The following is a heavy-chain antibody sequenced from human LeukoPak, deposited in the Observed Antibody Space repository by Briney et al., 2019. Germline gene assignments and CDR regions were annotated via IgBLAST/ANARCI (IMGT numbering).Heavy chain of an antibody. CDR2: ISGSGGST. CDR3: AKVAPYCSSIIFYFAAFDI. Sequence: GGSLRLSCAASGFTFSSYAMSWVRQAPGKGLEWVSAISGSGGSTYYADSVKGRFTISRDNSKNTLYLQMNSLRAEDTAVCYCAKVAPYCSSIIFYFAAFDIWGQGTMVTVSS. CDR1: GFTFSSYA. D-gene: IGHD2-2*01. J-gene: IGHJ3*02. V-gene: IGHV3-23*01.